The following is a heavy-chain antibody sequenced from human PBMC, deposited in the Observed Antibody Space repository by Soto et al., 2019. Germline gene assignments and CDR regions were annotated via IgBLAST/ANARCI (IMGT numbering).Heavy chain of an antibody. Sequence: EVQLVESGGGLVKPGGSLRLSCAASGFTFSNAWMSWVRQAPGKGLEWVGRIKNKTDGGTTDYAAPVKGRFTISRDDSKNTLYLQMNSLKTEDTAVYYCTTTPYGDYTYDYWGQGTLVTVSS. J-gene: IGHJ4*02. CDR2: IKNKTDGGTT. CDR3: TTTPYGDYTYDY. D-gene: IGHD4-17*01. V-gene: IGHV3-15*01. CDR1: GFTFSNAW.